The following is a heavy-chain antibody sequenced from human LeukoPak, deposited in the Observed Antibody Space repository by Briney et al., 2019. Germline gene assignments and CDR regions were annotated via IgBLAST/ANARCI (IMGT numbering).Heavy chain of an antibody. D-gene: IGHD2-2*01. Sequence: SETLSLTCTVSGYSIRNGYNWSWIRQPAGKGLEWIGRIYTSGSTNYNPSLKSRVTISVDTSKNQFSLKLSSVTAADTAVYYCARDSCSSTSCYEGWFDPWGQGTLVTVSS. CDR3: ARDSCSSTSCYEGWFDP. J-gene: IGHJ5*02. CDR2: IYTSGST. V-gene: IGHV4-4*07. CDR1: GYSIRNGYN.